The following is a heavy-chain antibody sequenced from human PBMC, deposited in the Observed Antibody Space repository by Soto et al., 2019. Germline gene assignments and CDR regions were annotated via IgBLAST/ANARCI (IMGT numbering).Heavy chain of an antibody. D-gene: IGHD4-17*01. Sequence: ASVKVSCKASGYTFTSYGISWVRQAPGQGLEWMGWISAYNDNTNYAQKVQGRVTMTADASTSTAYMELRSLRSDDTAMYYCARADSVTTITFDYWGQGLLVTVSS. CDR1: GYTFTSYG. CDR3: ARADSVTTITFDY. CDR2: ISAYNDNT. V-gene: IGHV1-18*01. J-gene: IGHJ4*02.